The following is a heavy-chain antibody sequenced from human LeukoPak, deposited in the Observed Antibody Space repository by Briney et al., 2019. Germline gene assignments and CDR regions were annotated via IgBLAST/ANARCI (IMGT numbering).Heavy chain of an antibody. CDR2: MNPNSGNT. J-gene: IGHJ4*02. Sequence: ASVKVSCKASGYTFTSYDINWGRRAPGQGLEWMGWMNPNSGNTGYAQKFQGRVTITADKSTSTAYMELSSLRSEDTAVYYCARDVDTAMVPAPFDYWGQGTLVTVSS. D-gene: IGHD5-18*01. V-gene: IGHV1-8*01. CDR1: GYTFTSYD. CDR3: ARDVDTAMVPAPFDY.